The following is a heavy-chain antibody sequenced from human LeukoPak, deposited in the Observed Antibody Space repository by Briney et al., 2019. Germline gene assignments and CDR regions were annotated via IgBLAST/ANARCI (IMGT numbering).Heavy chain of an antibody. CDR3: ARPGERSRRDWNLDQ. Sequence: GESLKISCQVSGYSFTNYWIGWVRQMPGKGLEWMGIIYPRDSDTTYSPSFQGQVTISADKSISTAYLQWSSLKASDTAVYYCARPGERSRRDWNLDQWGQGTLVTVSS. J-gene: IGHJ4*02. CDR1: GYSFTNYW. CDR2: IYPRDSDT. V-gene: IGHV5-51*01. D-gene: IGHD1-1*01.